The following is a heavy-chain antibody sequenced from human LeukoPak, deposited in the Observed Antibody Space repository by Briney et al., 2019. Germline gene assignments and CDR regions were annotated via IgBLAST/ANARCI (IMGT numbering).Heavy chain of an antibody. CDR2: IRSKAYVGTT. CDR3: TRDRSLVTPYYYYYYMDV. CDR1: GFTFGDYA. J-gene: IGHJ6*03. V-gene: IGHV3-49*04. D-gene: IGHD4-11*01. Sequence: PGGSLRLSCTASGFTFGDYAMSWVRQAPGKGLEWVGFIRSKAYVGTTEYAASVKGRFTISRDDSKSIAYLQMNSLKTEDTAVYYCTRDRSLVTPYYYYYYMDVWGKGTTVTVSS.